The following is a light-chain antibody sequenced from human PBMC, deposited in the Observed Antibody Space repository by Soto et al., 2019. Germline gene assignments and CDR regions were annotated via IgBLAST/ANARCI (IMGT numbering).Light chain of an antibody. Sequence: DIQITQSPSTPSASVGDRGTITCRASQSISSWLAWYQQKPGKAPKLLIYKASSLESGVPSRFSGSGSGTEFTLTISSLQPDDFATYYCQQYNSYSQTFGQGTKVDIK. CDR2: KAS. CDR1: QSISSW. CDR3: QQYNSYSQT. V-gene: IGKV1-5*03. J-gene: IGKJ1*01.